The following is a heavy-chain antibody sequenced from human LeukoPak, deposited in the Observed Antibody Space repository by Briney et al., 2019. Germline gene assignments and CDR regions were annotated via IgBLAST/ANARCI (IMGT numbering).Heavy chain of an antibody. Sequence: GGSLRLSCAASGFTFSSYGMHWVRQAPGKGLEWVAVISYDGGNKYYADSVKGRFTISRDNSKNTLFLQMNSLRAEDTAVYYCAKEGAAAGAFDYWGQGTLVTVSS. D-gene: IGHD6-13*01. V-gene: IGHV3-30*18. J-gene: IGHJ4*02. CDR3: AKEGAAAGAFDY. CDR1: GFTFSSYG. CDR2: ISYDGGNK.